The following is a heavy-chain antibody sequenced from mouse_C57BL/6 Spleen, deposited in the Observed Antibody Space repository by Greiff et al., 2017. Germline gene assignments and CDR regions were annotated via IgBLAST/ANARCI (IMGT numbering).Heavy chain of an antibody. Sequence: VQLQQSGAELVRPGASVKLSCKASGYTFTDYYINWVKQRPGQGLEWIARIYPGSGNTYYNENFKGKATLTAEKSSSTAYMQLSSLTSEDSAVYFCASGDYDARFAYWGQGTLVTVSA. D-gene: IGHD2-4*01. CDR3: ASGDYDARFAY. CDR1: GYTFTDYY. V-gene: IGHV1-76*01. CDR2: IYPGSGNT. J-gene: IGHJ3*01.